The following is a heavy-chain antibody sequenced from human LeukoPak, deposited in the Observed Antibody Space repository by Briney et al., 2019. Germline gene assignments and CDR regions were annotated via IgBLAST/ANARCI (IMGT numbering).Heavy chain of an antibody. D-gene: IGHD4-17*01. CDR3: ARGLTTVTFDC. CDR1: GYTFTGSY. J-gene: IGHJ4*02. Sequence: GASVKVSCKASGYTFTGSYLHRVRQAPGQGLEWMGWINPNSGATNYARQFQGRVTMTRDTSISTAYMELSRLRSDDTAVYHCARGLTTVTFDCWGQGTLVTVTS. V-gene: IGHV1-2*02. CDR2: INPNSGAT.